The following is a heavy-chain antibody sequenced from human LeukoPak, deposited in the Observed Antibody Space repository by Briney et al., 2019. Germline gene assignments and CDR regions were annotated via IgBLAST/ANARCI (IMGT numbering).Heavy chain of an antibody. CDR2: IRSKANSYAT. D-gene: IGHD4-17*01. CDR1: GFTFSGSA. Sequence: GGSLRLPCAASGFTFSGSAMHWVRQASGKGLEWVGRIRSKANSYATAYAASVKGRFTISRDDSKNTAYLQMNSLKTEDTAMYYCTSTLAGDYGLIFDYWGQGTLVTVSS. V-gene: IGHV3-73*01. J-gene: IGHJ4*02. CDR3: TSTLAGDYGLIFDY.